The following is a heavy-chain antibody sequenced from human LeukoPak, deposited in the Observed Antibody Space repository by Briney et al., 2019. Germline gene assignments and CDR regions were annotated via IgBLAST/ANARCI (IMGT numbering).Heavy chain of an antibody. CDR1: GGSISSGSYY. Sequence: SQTLSLTCTVSGGSISSGSYYWSWIRQPAGKGLEWIGRIYTSGSTNYNPSLKSRVTISVDTSKNQFSLKLSSVTAADTAVYYCARLEWELLPRFDYWGQGTLVTVSS. J-gene: IGHJ4*02. CDR2: IYTSGST. V-gene: IGHV4-61*02. D-gene: IGHD1-26*01. CDR3: ARLEWELLPRFDY.